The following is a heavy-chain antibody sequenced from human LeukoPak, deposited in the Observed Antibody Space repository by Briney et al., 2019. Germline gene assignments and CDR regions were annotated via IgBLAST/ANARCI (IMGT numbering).Heavy chain of an antibody. CDR1: GFSLRSSE. V-gene: IGHV3-33*08. CDR2: IWYDGSNK. Sequence: PGGSLRLSCAASGFSLRSSEMNWVRQAPGKGLEWVAVIWYDGSNKYYADSVKGRFTISRDNSKNTLYLQMNSLRAEDTAVYYCARGPKGYSSGWSGIDYWGQGTLVTVSS. J-gene: IGHJ4*02. D-gene: IGHD6-19*01. CDR3: ARGPKGYSSGWSGIDY.